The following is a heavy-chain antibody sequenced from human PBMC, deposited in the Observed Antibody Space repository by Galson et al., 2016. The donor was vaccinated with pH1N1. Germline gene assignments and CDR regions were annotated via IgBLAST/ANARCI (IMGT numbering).Heavy chain of an antibody. J-gene: IGHJ4*02. CDR1: GFSFSDYW. CDR3: ARAIAQGGSY. D-gene: IGHD2-15*01. V-gene: IGHV3-7*01. Sequence: SLRLSCAASGFSFSDYWISWVRQAPGKGLEWVANIKQDGSEIYYVDSVKGRCTISRDNAKNSVSLQMNSLRVEDTAVYYCARAIAQGGSYWGQGTLVTVSS. CDR2: IKQDGSEI.